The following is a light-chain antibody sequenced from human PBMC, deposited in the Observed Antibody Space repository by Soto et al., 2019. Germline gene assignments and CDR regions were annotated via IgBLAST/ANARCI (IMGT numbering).Light chain of an antibody. V-gene: IGKV3-15*01. CDR2: GAS. CDR3: QQYNNWPPVT. Sequence: ELVMTQSPAYLSVSPGQRGTLCCRASQSVASNLAWYQQKAGQAPRLLIYGASTRATGIPARFSGSGSGTEFTLTISSLQSEDFALYYCQQYNNWPPVTFGQGTRLEI. CDR1: QSVASN. J-gene: IGKJ5*01.